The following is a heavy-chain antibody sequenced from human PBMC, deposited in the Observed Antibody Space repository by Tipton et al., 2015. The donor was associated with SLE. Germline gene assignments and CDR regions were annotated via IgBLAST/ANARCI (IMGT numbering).Heavy chain of an antibody. J-gene: IGHJ3*02. Sequence: SLRLSCAASGFTFSSHALDWVRQAPGEGLEWLGVISSDGSKQSYVDSVKGRFAISRDNSKNTLYLQMNSLRTEDTALYYCVTGEGAFDIWGQGTMVTVSS. V-gene: IGHV3-30*09. CDR2: ISSDGSKQ. CDR1: GFTFSSHA. CDR3: VTGEGAFDI.